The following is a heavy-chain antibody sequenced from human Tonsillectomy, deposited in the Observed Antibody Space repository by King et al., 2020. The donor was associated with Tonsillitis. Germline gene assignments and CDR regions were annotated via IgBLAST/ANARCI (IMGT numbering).Heavy chain of an antibody. D-gene: IGHD3-3*01. V-gene: IGHV4-59*01. J-gene: IGHJ6*03. CDR3: ARVGGTICRVVDYYYYMDV. Sequence: VQLQESGPGLVKPSETLSLTCTVSGGSISTYYWSWIRQPPGKGLEWIGYIYYSGSTHYNPSLTSRVTISVDTSKNQFSLKLSPVTAADTAVYYCARVGGTICRVVDYYYYMDVWGKGTTVTVSS. CDR1: GGSISTYY. CDR2: IYYSGST.